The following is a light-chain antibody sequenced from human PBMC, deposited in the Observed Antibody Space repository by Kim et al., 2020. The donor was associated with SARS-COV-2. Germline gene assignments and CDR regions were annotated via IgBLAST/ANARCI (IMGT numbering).Light chain of an antibody. CDR3: QQYGGSPFT. J-gene: IGKJ2*01. Sequence: EIVLAQSPGTLSLSPGERATLSCRASQSVTDNWLAWYQQKPGQAPRLLIRGASSRATGIPDRFSGSGSGTDFTLTISRLEPEDFAVYYCQQYGGSPFTFGQGTKLEI. V-gene: IGKV3-20*01. CDR1: QSVTDNW. CDR2: GAS.